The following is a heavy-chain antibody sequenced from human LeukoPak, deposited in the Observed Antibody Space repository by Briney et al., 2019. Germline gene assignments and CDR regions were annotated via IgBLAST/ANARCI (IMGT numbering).Heavy chain of an antibody. CDR1: GFTFSDSY. CDR2: ISGSGTYT. Sequence: GSLTLSCAASGFTFSDSYMSWIRQAPGKGLEWVSYISGSGTYTIYADSVKGRFTISRDNAKNSLYLQMNSLRAEDTAVYYCARGFSGRPSGGYWGQGTLVTVSS. V-gene: IGHV3-11*06. CDR3: ARGFSGRPSGGY. D-gene: IGHD1-26*01. J-gene: IGHJ4*02.